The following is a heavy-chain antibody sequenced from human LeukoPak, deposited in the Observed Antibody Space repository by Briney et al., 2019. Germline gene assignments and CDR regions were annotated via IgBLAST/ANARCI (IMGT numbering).Heavy chain of an antibody. CDR3: ARDHNWVVDY. CDR1: GYTLTSYG. J-gene: IGHJ4*02. CDR2: ISTYNGDT. Sequence: ASVTVSCKASGYTLTSYGIRWVRQAPGQGLEWMGWISTYNGDTNYAQKLQGRVTMTTDTSTSTAYMELRSLRSDDTAVYYCARDHNWVVDYWGQGTLVTVSS. V-gene: IGHV1-18*01. D-gene: IGHD1-1*01.